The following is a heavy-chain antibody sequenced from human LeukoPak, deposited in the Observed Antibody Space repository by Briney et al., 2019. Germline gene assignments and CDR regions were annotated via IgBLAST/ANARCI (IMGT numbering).Heavy chain of an antibody. D-gene: IGHD2-15*01. V-gene: IGHV3-23*01. CDR3: LGYCSGGRCYSGGH. CDR2: VSTSGGST. CDR1: GFTFSTYA. Sequence: GGSLRLSCAASGFTFSTYAMSWARQARGKGLEWVSTVSTSGGSTYYADSVKGRFTISRDNSKNTQYLQMNSLRAEDTAIYYCLGYCSGGRCYSGGHWGQGTLVTVTS. J-gene: IGHJ4*02.